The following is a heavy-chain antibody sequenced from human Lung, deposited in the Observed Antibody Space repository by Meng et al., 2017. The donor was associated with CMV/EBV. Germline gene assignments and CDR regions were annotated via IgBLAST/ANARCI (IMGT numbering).Heavy chain of an antibody. CDR1: CFTFSSYA. Sequence: SCSSSCFTFSSYAMHWVRQAPGKGLEWVAVISYDGSNKYYADSVKGRFTISRDNSKNTLYLQMNSLRAEDTAVYYCARGYCSSTSCYWGYYFDYWXQGTXVTVSS. CDR2: ISYDGSNK. CDR3: ARGYCSSTSCYWGYYFDY. D-gene: IGHD2-2*01. J-gene: IGHJ4*02. V-gene: IGHV3-30-3*01.